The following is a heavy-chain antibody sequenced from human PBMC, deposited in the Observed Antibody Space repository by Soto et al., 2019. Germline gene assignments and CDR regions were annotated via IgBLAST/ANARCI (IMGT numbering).Heavy chain of an antibody. V-gene: IGHV4-34*01. CDR2: INHSGST. CDR1: GGSFSGYY. CDR3: ARVVVFERWFGELLPYYFDY. D-gene: IGHD3-10*01. Sequence: SETLSLTCAVYGGSFSGYYWSWIRQPPGKGLEWIGEINHSGSTNYNPSLKSRVTISVDTSKNQFSLKLSSVTAADTAVYYCARVVVFERWFGELLPYYFDYWGQGTLVTVSS. J-gene: IGHJ4*02.